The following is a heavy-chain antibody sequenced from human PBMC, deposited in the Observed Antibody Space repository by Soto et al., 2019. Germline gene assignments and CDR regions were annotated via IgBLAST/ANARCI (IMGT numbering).Heavy chain of an antibody. Sequence: ASVKVSCKASGYTFTSYDINWVRQATGQGLEWMGWMNPNSGNTGYAQKFQGRVTMTRNTSISTAYMELSSLRSEDTAVYYCARDLLSTYSSSWFARNWFDPWGQGTLVTAPQ. V-gene: IGHV1-8*01. D-gene: IGHD6-13*01. CDR2: MNPNSGNT. J-gene: IGHJ5*02. CDR3: ARDLLSTYSSSWFARNWFDP. CDR1: GYTFTSYD.